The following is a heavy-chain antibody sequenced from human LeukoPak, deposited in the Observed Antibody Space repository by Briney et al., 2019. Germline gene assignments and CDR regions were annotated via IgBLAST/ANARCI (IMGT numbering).Heavy chain of an antibody. Sequence: PSETLSLTCTVSGGSISSYYWSWIRQPPGKGLEWIGYIYYSGSTNYNPSLKSRVTISVDTSKNQFSLNLSSVTAADTAVYYCARDRDGSGLFDYWGQGTLVTVSS. D-gene: IGHD3-10*01. CDR2: IYYSGST. V-gene: IGHV4-59*01. CDR1: GGSISSYY. CDR3: ARDRDGSGLFDY. J-gene: IGHJ4*02.